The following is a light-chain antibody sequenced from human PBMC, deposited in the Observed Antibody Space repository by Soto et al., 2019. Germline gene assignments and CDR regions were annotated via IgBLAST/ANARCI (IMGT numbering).Light chain of an antibody. CDR2: YDS. CDR3: QVWDRSSDHVV. J-gene: IGLJ2*01. Sequence: SYELTQPPSVSVAPGKTARITCGGKTIGSKSVHWYQQKPGQAPVLVIYYDSDRPSGIPERFSGSNSGNTATLTISRVEAGDEADYYCQVWDRSSDHVVFGGGTQLTVL. CDR1: TIGSKS. V-gene: IGLV3-21*04.